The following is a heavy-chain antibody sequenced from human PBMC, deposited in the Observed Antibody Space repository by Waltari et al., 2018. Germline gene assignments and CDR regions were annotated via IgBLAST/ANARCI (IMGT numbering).Heavy chain of an antibody. J-gene: IGHJ4*02. V-gene: IGHV4-59*08. Sequence: QVQLQESGPGLVKPSETLSLTCTVSGGSIRSYYWSWIRQPPGKGLEWIGYMYYSGSTNYNPSSYNPSLKGRVTISLDTSKNEFSLILSSVTAADTAVYYCARIAAAGLFFDYWGQGTLVTVSS. CDR2: MYYSGST. CDR3: ARIAAAGLFFDY. CDR1: GGSIRSYY. D-gene: IGHD6-13*01.